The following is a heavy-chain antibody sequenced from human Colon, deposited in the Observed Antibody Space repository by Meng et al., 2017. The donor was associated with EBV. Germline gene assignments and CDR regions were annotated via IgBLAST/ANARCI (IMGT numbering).Heavy chain of an antibody. CDR2: IYYSGRT. J-gene: IGHJ4*02. CDR3: ARGDLDGDCYYCLDF. V-gene: IGHV4-39*07. Sequence: RLQESGPGLVKPSETLSLTCSVSGDSVSNKNKYWGWIRQPPGKGLEWIGNIYYSGRTNYNPSLTSRVAISVDTSKNQFSLRLNSVTAADSAIYSCARGDLDGDCYYCLDFWGQGALVTVSS. D-gene: IGHD2-21*02. CDR1: GDSVSNKNKY.